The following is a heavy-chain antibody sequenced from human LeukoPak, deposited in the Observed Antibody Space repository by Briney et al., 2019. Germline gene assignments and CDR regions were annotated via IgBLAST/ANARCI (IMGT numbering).Heavy chain of an antibody. CDR3: ARMTTVVTGWFDP. D-gene: IGHD4-23*01. CDR1: GGSISSYY. V-gene: IGHV4-59*01. J-gene: IGHJ5*02. CDR2: IYYSGST. Sequence: PSETLSLTCTVSGGSISSYYWSWIRQPPGKGLEWIGYIYYSGSTNYNPSLKSRVTILVDTSKNQFSLKLSSVTAADTAVYYCARMTTVVTGWFDPWGQGTLVTVSS.